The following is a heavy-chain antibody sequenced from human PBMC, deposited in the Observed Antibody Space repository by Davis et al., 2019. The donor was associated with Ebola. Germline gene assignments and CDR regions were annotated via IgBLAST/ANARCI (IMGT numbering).Heavy chain of an antibody. CDR2: ISAYNGNT. Sequence: AASVKVSCKASGYTFTSYGISWVRQAPGQGLEWMGWISAYNGNTNYAQKLRGRVTMTTDTSTSTAYMELRSLRSDDTAVYYCARADPYSANDAFDIWGQGTMVTVSS. D-gene: IGHD1-26*01. J-gene: IGHJ3*02. CDR3: ARADPYSANDAFDI. CDR1: GYTFTSYG. V-gene: IGHV1-18*01.